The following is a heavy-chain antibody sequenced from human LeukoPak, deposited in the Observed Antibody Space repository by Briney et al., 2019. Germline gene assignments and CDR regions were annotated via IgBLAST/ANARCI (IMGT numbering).Heavy chain of an antibody. CDR2: ISAYNGNT. Sequence: GASVKVSCKASGYTFTSYGISWVRQAPGQGPEWMGWISAYNGNTKYAQKLQGRVTMTTDTSTSTAYMELRSLRSDDTAVYYCARVVVVTATHPYNWFDPWGQGTLVTVSS. CDR3: ARVVVVTATHPYNWFDP. V-gene: IGHV1-18*01. D-gene: IGHD2-21*02. J-gene: IGHJ5*02. CDR1: GYTFTSYG.